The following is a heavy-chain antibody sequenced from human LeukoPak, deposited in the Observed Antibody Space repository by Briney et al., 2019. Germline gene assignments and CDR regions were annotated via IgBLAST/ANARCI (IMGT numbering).Heavy chain of an antibody. CDR3: ASSIAVAALINH. CDR2: INPSGGST. J-gene: IGHJ1*01. V-gene: IGHV1-46*01. CDR1: GYTFTSYY. D-gene: IGHD6-19*01. Sequence: GASVKVSCKASGYTFTSYYMHWVRQAPGQGLEWMGIINPSGGSTSYAQKFQGRVTMTRDTSTSTVYMELSSLRSEDTAVYYCASSIAVAALINHWGQGTLVTVSS.